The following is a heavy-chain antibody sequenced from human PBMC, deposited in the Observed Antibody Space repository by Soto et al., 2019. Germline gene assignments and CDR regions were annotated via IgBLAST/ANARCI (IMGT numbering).Heavy chain of an antibody. J-gene: IGHJ4*02. CDR2: ISGSGTST. CDR1: GFSFSSCE. V-gene: IGHV3-48*03. Sequence: GGSLRLSCAASGFSFSSCEMSWVRQAPGKGPEWVSYISGSGTSTQYSDSVKGRFTISRDNAKNSLHLQMNSLGAEDTAVYYCASKIVTPGYHYYDYWGQGTLVTVSS. D-gene: IGHD3-9*01. CDR3: ASKIVTPGYHYYDY.